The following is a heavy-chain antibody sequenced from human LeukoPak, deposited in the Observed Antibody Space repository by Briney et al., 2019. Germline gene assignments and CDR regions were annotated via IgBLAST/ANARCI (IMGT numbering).Heavy chain of an antibody. CDR2: INGDGSTI. CDR1: GFTFSSYW. J-gene: IGHJ2*01. D-gene: IGHD7-27*01. V-gene: IGHV3-74*01. Sequence: SGGSLRLSCAASGFTFSSYWMHWVRQVPGKGLVWVSRINGDGSTISYADSVKGRFTISRDNARNTLYLQMNSLRAEDTAVFYCARVSTGAWYFDRWGRGTLVTVSS. CDR3: ARVSTGAWYFDR.